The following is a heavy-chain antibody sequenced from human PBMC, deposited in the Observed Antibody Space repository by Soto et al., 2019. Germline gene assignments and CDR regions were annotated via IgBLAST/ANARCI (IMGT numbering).Heavy chain of an antibody. J-gene: IGHJ4*02. V-gene: IGHV3-64D*06. CDR2: ISTNGGNT. Sequence: GGSLRLSCSASGFTFSIYSMHWVRQALKKGLEYVSSISTNGGNTHYADSVKGRFTISRDNSKNTHSLQISNTRAEEAAVHESVKGGYYYDRAAYYPFEHWGQGTLVSVSS. D-gene: IGHD3-10*02. CDR3: VKGGYYYDRAAYYPFEH. CDR1: GFTFSIYS.